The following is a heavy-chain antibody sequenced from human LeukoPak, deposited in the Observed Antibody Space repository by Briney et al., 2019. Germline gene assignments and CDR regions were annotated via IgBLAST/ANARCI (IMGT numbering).Heavy chain of an antibody. J-gene: IGHJ4*02. V-gene: IGHV4-59*08. CDR3: TRGDRAPGIAAAGTSLDY. CDR2: IYYSGYT. CDR1: GGPVSGYY. Sequence: TSETLSLTCTVSGGPVSGYYWSWIRQPPGKGLEWIGYIYYSGYTIYNPSLKSRVTISVDTSKNQFSLRLNSMTAADTAVYYCTRGDRAPGIAAAGTSLDYWGQGTLVTVSS. D-gene: IGHD6-13*01.